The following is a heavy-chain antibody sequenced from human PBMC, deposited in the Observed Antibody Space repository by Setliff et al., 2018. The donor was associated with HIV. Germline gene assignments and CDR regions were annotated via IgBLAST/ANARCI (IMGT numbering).Heavy chain of an antibody. J-gene: IGHJ4*02. CDR2: MSYTGTT. Sequence: PSETLSLTCSVSGGSISSSSYYWGWIRQTPGKGPDWIGSMSYTGTTYANPSLKSRVAISVDTSKNQFSLKLTSVTAADAAVYFCAMGSSGYPFDYWGQGSWVTAPQ. V-gene: IGHV4-39*01. CDR1: GGSISSSSYY. D-gene: IGHD3-22*01. CDR3: AMGSSGYPFDY.